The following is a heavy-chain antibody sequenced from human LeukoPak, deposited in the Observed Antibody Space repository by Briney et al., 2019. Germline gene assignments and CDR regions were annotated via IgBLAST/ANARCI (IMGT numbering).Heavy chain of an antibody. CDR2: IGGSGTST. D-gene: IGHD3-22*01. CDR3: AKVSVVAGRNAFDI. V-gene: IGHV3-23*01. CDR1: GFIFSSYA. J-gene: IGHJ3*02. Sequence: AGGSLRLSCAASGFIFSSYATSWVRQAPGKGLEWDSVIGGSGTSTYYADSVKGRFTISRDNSKNMLYLQMNSLRVEDTAIYYCAKVSVVAGRNAFDIWGQGTMVTVSS.